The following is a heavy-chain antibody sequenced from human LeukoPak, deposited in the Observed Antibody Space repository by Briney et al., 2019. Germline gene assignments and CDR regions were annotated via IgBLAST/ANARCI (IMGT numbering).Heavy chain of an antibody. J-gene: IGHJ3*02. Sequence: GGSLRLSCAASGFTFSNYGMHWVPQAPGKGLEWVGVISYGGSNKDYTDSVKGRFTISRDDSKSTLYLQMNSLRAEDTAVYYCVKEGTPVISHAFDIWGQGTMVTVSS. CDR3: VKEGTPVISHAFDI. CDR1: GFTFSNYG. CDR2: ISYGGSNK. D-gene: IGHD1-1*01. V-gene: IGHV3-30*18.